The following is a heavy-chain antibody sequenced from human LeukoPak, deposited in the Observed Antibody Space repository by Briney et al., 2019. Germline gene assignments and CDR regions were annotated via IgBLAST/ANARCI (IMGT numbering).Heavy chain of an antibody. D-gene: IGHD6-19*01. J-gene: IGHJ4*02. V-gene: IGHV4-59*08. CDR1: GGSISSYY. Sequence: SETLSLTCTVSGGSISSYYWSWVRQPPGKGLEWIGHIYYSGSTKYNPSLKSRVTMSVDTSKNQFSLKLSSVTAADTAVYYCARHISSGWDYWGQGTLVIVSS. CDR2: IYYSGST. CDR3: ARHISSGWDY.